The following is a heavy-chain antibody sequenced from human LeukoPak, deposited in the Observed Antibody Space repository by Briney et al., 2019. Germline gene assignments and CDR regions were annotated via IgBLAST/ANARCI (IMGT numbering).Heavy chain of an antibody. D-gene: IGHD3-16*01. CDR2: ISAYNGNT. J-gene: IGHJ5*02. CDR3: ARFFLYGGTSP. Sequence: ASVKVSCKASGYTFTSYGISWVRQAPGQGLEWMGWISAYNGNTNYAQKLQGRITMATDTSTSTAYMELRSLRSDDTAVYYWARFFLYGGTSPWGREPLFTVPS. CDR1: GYTFTSYG. V-gene: IGHV1-18*01.